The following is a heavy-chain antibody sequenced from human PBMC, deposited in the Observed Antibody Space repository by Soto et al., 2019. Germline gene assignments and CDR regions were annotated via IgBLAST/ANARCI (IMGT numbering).Heavy chain of an antibody. CDR1: GFTVGNNY. Sequence: EVQLVESGGGLIQPGGSLKLSCAASGFTVGNNYMSWVRQAPGKGLEWVSLIYSTGNTKYADSVKGRFTVSRDNAKNTLYLQMNSLRAEDTAVYYCAKDGRGSGSHYNSFGYWGQGTLVTVSS. J-gene: IGHJ4*02. CDR2: IYSTGNT. D-gene: IGHD3-10*01. CDR3: AKDGRGSGSHYNSFGY. V-gene: IGHV3-53*01.